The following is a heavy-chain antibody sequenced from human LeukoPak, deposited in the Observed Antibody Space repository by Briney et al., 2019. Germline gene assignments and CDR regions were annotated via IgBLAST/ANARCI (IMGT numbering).Heavy chain of an antibody. Sequence: NTSETLSLTCTVSGGPISSINYNWAWIRQPPGKGLEWIGGIYFSGSTYYNPSLKSRVTISEDTSNNQFSLRLSSVTAADTAVYYCARDSGSFNTFDYWGQGTLVTVSS. J-gene: IGHJ4*02. CDR1: GGPISSINYN. CDR3: ARDSGSFNTFDY. D-gene: IGHD1-26*01. CDR2: IYFSGST. V-gene: IGHV4-39*07.